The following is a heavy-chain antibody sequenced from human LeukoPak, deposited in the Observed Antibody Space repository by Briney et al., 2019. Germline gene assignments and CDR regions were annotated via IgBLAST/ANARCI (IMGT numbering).Heavy chain of an antibody. CDR2: INAGNGKT. J-gene: IGHJ4*02. Sequence: GSVTPSCKASGYTFTSYAMHWVRQAPGQRLEWMGWINAGNGKTKYSQALQGRVTISRDTSASTAYMELSSLISDDMAVYYCARVVKYSSGPLTDLLPYYFDSWGQGTLVTVSS. CDR3: ARVVKYSSGPLTDLLPYYFDS. D-gene: IGHD6-19*01. V-gene: IGHV1-3*03. CDR1: GYTFTSYA.